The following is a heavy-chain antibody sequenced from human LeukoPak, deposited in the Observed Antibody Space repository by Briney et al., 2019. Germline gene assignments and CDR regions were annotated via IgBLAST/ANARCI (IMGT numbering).Heavy chain of an antibody. CDR3: AKDTSKLRTGTSFDY. V-gene: IGHV3-23*01. CDR1: GFTFSSYA. D-gene: IGHD1-1*01. Sequence: SGGSLRLSCAASGFTFSSYAMSWVRQAPGKGLERVSAISGSGGSTYYADSVKGRFTISRDNSKNTLYLQMNSLRAEDTAVYYCAKDTSKLRTGTSFDYWGQGTLVTVSS. J-gene: IGHJ4*02. CDR2: ISGSGGST.